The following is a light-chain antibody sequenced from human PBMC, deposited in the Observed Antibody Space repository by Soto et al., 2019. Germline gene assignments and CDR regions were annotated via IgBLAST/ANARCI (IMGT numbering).Light chain of an antibody. CDR3: SSYTSSSTLYV. J-gene: IGLJ1*01. Sequence: QSVLTQPASVSGSPGQSITISCTGTSSDVGGYNYVSWYRQHPGKAPKLMIYEVSNRPSGFSNRFSGSKSGNTASLTISGLRAEDEADYYSSSYTSSSTLYVFGNGTKVTVL. V-gene: IGLV2-14*01. CDR2: EVS. CDR1: SSDVGGYNY.